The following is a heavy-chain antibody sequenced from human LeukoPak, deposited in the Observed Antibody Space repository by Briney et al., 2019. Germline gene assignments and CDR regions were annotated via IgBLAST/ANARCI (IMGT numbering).Heavy chain of an antibody. CDR3: AKDLYDRGPSHYYYGMDV. Sequence: ASVKVSCKASGYTFTSYAMHWVRQAPGQRLEWMGWINAGNGNTKYSQKFQGRVTITRDTSASTAYMELSSLRSEDTAVYYCAKDLYDRGPSHYYYGMDVWGQGTTVTVSS. J-gene: IGHJ6*02. V-gene: IGHV1-3*01. CDR1: GYTFTSYA. D-gene: IGHD3-22*01. CDR2: INAGNGNT.